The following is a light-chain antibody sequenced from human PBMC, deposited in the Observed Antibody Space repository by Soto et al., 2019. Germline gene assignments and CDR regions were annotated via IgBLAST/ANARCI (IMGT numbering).Light chain of an antibody. Sequence: EIVMTQSPATLSVSPGERATLSCRASQSISSNLAWYQQKPGQAPXXLXYDASNRATGIPARFSGSGSGKDFTLTISSIEPEDFAGYYCQQRSNWPPKITFGQGTRLEI. J-gene: IGKJ5*01. V-gene: IGKV3-11*01. CDR2: DAS. CDR3: QQRSNWPPKIT. CDR1: QSISSN.